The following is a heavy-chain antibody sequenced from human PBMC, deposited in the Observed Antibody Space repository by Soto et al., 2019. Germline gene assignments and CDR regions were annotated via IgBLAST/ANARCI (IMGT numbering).Heavy chain of an antibody. D-gene: IGHD2-15*01. V-gene: IGHV1-69*04. CDR3: AREDILEYNWFDP. J-gene: IGHJ5*02. CDR1: GGTFSSYT. Sequence: SVKVSCKASGGTFSSYTISWVRQAPGQGLEWMGRIIPILGIANYAQKFQGRVTITADKSTSTAYMELSSLRSEDTAVYYCAREDILEYNWFDPWGQGTLVTVSS. CDR2: IIPILGIA.